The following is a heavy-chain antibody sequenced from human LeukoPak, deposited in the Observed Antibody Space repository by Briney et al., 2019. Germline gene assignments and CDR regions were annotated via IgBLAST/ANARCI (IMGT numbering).Heavy chain of an antibody. CDR2: IYYSGST. CDR1: GGSISSYY. J-gene: IGHJ6*03. Sequence: PSETLSLTCTVSGGSISSYYWSWIRQPPGKGLEWIGYIYYSGSTNYNPSLKSRVTISVDTSKNQFSLKLSSVTAADTAVYYCARGVPDIVVVPAAIRYYYYYNMDVWGKGTTVTVSS. V-gene: IGHV4-59*01. D-gene: IGHD2-2*01. CDR3: ARGVPDIVVVPAAIRYYYYYNMDV.